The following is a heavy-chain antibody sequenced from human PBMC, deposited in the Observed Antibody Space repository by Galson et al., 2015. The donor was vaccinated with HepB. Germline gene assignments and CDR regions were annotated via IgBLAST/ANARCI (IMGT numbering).Heavy chain of an antibody. V-gene: IGHV5-51*01. Sequence: QSGAEVKKPGESLKISCKGSGYSFTSYWIGWVRQMPGKGLEWMGIIYPGDSDTRYSPSFQGQVTISADKSISTAYLQWSSLKASDTAMYYCARWTAMDQLTVLDYYYYGMDVWGQGTTVTVSS. CDR1: GYSFTSYW. D-gene: IGHD2-2*01. CDR3: ARWTAMDQLTVLDYYYYGMDV. J-gene: IGHJ6*02. CDR2: IYPGDSDT.